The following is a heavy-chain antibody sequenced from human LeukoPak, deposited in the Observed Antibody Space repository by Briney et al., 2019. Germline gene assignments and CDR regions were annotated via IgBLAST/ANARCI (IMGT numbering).Heavy chain of an antibody. CDR3: ARTGTVTTDY. D-gene: IGHD4-17*01. CDR1: GGSISSGGYY. CDR2: IYYSGST. V-gene: IGHV4-31*03. Sequence: PSETLSLTCTVSGGSISSGGYYWSWIRQHPGKGLEWIGYIYYSGSTNYNPSLKSRVTISVDTSKNQFSLKLSSVTAADTAVYYCARTGTVTTDYWGQGTLVTVSS. J-gene: IGHJ4*02.